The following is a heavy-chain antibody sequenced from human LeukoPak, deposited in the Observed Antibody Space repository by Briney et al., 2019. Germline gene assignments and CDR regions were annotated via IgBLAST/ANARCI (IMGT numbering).Heavy chain of an antibody. CDR3: ARGVRGSSWCYYFDY. D-gene: IGHD6-13*01. CDR1: GYTFTGYY. J-gene: IGHJ4*02. CDR2: INPNSGGT. V-gene: IGHV1-2*02. Sequence: ASVKVSCKASGYTFTGYYMHWVRQAPGQGLEWMGWINPNSGGTNYAQKFQGRVTMTRDTSTSTAYMELSRLRSDDTAVYYCARGVRGSSWCYYFDYWGQGTLVTVSS.